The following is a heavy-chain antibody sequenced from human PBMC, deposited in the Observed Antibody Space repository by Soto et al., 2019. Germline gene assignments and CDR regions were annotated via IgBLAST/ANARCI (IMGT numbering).Heavy chain of an antibody. Sequence: GESLKISCKGSGYSFTSYWISWVRQMPGKGLEWMGRIDPSDSYTNYSPSFQGHVTISADKSISTAYLQWSSLKASDTAMYYCARRRAYDYVWGSHTTPYYYYGMDVWGQGTTVIVSS. V-gene: IGHV5-10-1*01. J-gene: IGHJ6*02. CDR1: GYSFTSYW. CDR3: ARRRAYDYVWGSHTTPYYYYGMDV. D-gene: IGHD3-16*01. CDR2: IDPSDSYT.